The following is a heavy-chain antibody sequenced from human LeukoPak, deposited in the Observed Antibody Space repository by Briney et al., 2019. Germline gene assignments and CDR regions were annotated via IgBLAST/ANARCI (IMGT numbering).Heavy chain of an antibody. V-gene: IGHV3-66*01. CDR1: GFTVSSNY. Sequence: GGSLRLSCAASGFTVSSNYMSWVRQAPGKGLEWVSVIYSGGSTYYADSVKGRFTISRDNSMNTLYLQMNSLRAEDTAVYYCARDRGPIAAAEYYYYYYGMDVWGQGTTVTVSS. CDR3: ARDRGPIAAAEYYYYYYGMDV. D-gene: IGHD6-13*01. J-gene: IGHJ6*02. CDR2: IYSGGST.